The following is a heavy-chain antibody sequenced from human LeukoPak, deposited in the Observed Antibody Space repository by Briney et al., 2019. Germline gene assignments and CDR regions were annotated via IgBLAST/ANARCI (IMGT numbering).Heavy chain of an antibody. J-gene: IGHJ4*02. CDR3: ASGYSYGYAGGLDY. Sequence: TTSETLSLTCAVSGYSITSSSWWGWIRQPPGKGLEWIGYIYHSGTTYYNPSLKSRVTISVDRSKNQFSLKLSSVTAADTAVYYCASGYSYGYAGGLDYWGQGTLVTVSS. V-gene: IGHV4-28*01. D-gene: IGHD5-18*01. CDR1: GYSITSSSW. CDR2: IYHSGTT.